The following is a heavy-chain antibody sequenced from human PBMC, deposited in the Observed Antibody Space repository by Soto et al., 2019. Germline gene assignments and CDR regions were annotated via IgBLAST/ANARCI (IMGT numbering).Heavy chain of an antibody. CDR1: GYTFTSYD. CDR2: MNPNNGNT. CDR3: ATSGSGWYLF. Sequence: QVQLVQSGAEVKKPGASVKVSCKVSGYTFTSYDINWVRQATGQGLEWMGWMNPNNGNTGFAQKFQGRITMTRNTSISTAYIELISLRSEDTAVYYCATSGSGWYLFWGQGTLVTVSS. V-gene: IGHV1-8*01. J-gene: IGHJ4*02. D-gene: IGHD6-19*01.